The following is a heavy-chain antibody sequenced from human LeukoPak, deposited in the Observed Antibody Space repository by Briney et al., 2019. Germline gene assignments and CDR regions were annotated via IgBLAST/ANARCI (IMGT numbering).Heavy chain of an antibody. D-gene: IGHD6-13*01. J-gene: IGHJ4*02. CDR2: IYSGGST. V-gene: IGHV3-66*02. Sequence: QPGGSLRLSCAASGFTFSSNYMSWVRQAPGKGLEWVSIIYSGGSTYYADSVKGRFTISRDNSKNTLYLQMNSLRAEDTAVYYCASKGPQYTSSWYYFDYWGQGTLVTVSS. CDR1: GFTFSSNY. CDR3: ASKGPQYTSSWYYFDY.